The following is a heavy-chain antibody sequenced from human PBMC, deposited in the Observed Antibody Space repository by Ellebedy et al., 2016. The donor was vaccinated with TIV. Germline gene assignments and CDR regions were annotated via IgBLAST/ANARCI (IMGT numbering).Heavy chain of an antibody. V-gene: IGHV1-24*01. CDR1: GYTLTELS. CDR2: FDPEDGET. CDR3: ATAGGELLPIDY. D-gene: IGHD1-26*01. Sequence: ASVKVSXXVSGYTLTELSMHWMRQAPGKGLEWMGGFDPEDGETIYAQKFQGRVTMTEDTSTDTAYMELSSLRSEDTAVYYCATAGGELLPIDYWGQGTLVTVSS. J-gene: IGHJ4*02.